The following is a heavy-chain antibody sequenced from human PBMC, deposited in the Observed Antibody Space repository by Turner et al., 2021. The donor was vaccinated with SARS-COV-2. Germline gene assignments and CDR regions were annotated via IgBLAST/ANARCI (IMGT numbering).Heavy chain of an antibody. V-gene: IGHV3-30-3*01. Sequence: QVQLVESGGGVVQPGRSLRLSCAASGFTFSRYAMHWVRQAPGKGLEWVAVISYDGSNKYYADSLRGRFTISRDNSKNTLYLQMNSLRAEDTAVYYCARDRSGGYSFSFDYWGQGTLVTVSS. CDR3: ARDRSGGYSFSFDY. CDR2: ISYDGSNK. J-gene: IGHJ4*02. CDR1: GFTFSRYA. D-gene: IGHD1-26*01.